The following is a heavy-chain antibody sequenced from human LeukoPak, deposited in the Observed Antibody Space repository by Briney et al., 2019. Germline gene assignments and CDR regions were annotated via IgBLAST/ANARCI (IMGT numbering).Heavy chain of an antibody. J-gene: IGHJ4*02. Sequence: SETLSLTCTVSGGSISRYYWSWIPQPPEKGREWVGYIYYSGSTTYNPSLKSRVTISVDTSKNQSSLKLSSVTAADTAVYYCASSLSSRLYFDYWGQGTLVTVSS. D-gene: IGHD6-19*01. CDR1: GGSISRYY. CDR3: ASSLSSRLYFDY. CDR2: IYYSGST. V-gene: IGHV4-59*01.